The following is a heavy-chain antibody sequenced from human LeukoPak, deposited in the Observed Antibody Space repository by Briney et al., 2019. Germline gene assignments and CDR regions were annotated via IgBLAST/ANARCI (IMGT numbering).Heavy chain of an antibody. CDR2: IFGSCT. Sequence: QPGGSLRVSCAASGFTFSSYAMSGVRQAPGKGLEWVSDIFGSCTYYADSVKGRVTVSRDNSKNTLYLQMNSLRAEHTAVYYCAKSIWPQGSRTYDFGGQGVLVTVSS. D-gene: IGHD3-10*01. CDR3: AKSIWPQGSRTYDF. CDR1: GFTFSSYA. J-gene: IGHJ4*02. V-gene: IGHV3-23*01.